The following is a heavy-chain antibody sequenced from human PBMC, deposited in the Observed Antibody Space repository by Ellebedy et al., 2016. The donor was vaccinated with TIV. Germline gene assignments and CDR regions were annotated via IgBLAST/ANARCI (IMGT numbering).Heavy chain of an antibody. CDR1: EFTFSNAW. Sequence: PGGSLRLSCAASEFTFSNAWMSWVRQAPGKGLEWVGRIKRKTDGVTTDYGATVKGRFTISRDDSKNTLYLQMNSLKTEDTAVYYCCTDPGQWLTYWGQGTLVTVSS. V-gene: IGHV3-15*01. CDR3: CTDPGQWLTY. CDR2: IKRKTDGVTT. J-gene: IGHJ4*02. D-gene: IGHD3-22*01.